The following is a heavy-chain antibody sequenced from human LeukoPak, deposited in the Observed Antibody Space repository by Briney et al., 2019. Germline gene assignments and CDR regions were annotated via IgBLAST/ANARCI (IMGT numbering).Heavy chain of an antibody. D-gene: IGHD3-16*01. J-gene: IGHJ4*02. CDR3: ARVRMGDDFNPFDY. CDR1: GFTFSSFW. CDR2: IKSDGSET. Sequence: GGSLRLSCAASGFTFSSFWIYRLRHAPGKGLVWVSRIKSDGSETLYADSVKGRFTISRDNAKNTLYLQMNSLRAEDSAVYYCARVRMGDDFNPFDYWGQGTLVTVSS. V-gene: IGHV3-74*01.